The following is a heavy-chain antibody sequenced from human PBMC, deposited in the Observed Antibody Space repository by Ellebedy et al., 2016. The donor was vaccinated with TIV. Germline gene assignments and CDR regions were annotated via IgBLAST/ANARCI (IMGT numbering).Heavy chain of an antibody. D-gene: IGHD5-24*01. V-gene: IGHV1-18*04. CDR1: GYDFATYG. CDR3: ARTDLQSDS. CDR2: INVYNENT. Sequence: ASVKVSXXASGYDFATYGISWVRQAPGQGLEWMGWINVYNENTNYAPKFQGRVTMTTETSTSTAYMELQSLSSDDTAVYYCARTDLQSDSWGQGTLVTVSS. J-gene: IGHJ4*02.